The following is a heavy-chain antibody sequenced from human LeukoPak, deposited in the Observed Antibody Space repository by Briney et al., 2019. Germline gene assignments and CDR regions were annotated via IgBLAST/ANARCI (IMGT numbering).Heavy chain of an antibody. CDR3: ARDYSKGGGFDF. Sequence: PSETLSLTCAVYGGSFSGFYWSWIRQPPGKGLEWIGYMDKSGGTTYNPSLKSRVTISVDTSKNQFSLNVSPVTAADTAVYYCARDYSKGGGFDFWGQGTLVTVSS. CDR1: GGSFSGFY. J-gene: IGHJ4*02. V-gene: IGHV4-59*01. D-gene: IGHD4-11*01. CDR2: MDKSGGT.